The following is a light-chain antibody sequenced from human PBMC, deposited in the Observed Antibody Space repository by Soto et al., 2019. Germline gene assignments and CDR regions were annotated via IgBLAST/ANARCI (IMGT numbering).Light chain of an antibody. CDR1: LNVNSY. V-gene: IGKV3-11*01. Sequence: VFTHSPATLSLSPLEISTLSCRSSLNVNSYLAWYQQKPGQAPRLLIYDASNRAAGIPARFSGSGSGTDFTLTISSLEPEDFAIYYCQPRPYWPPITFGQGTRLANK. J-gene: IGKJ5*01. CDR2: DAS. CDR3: QPRPYWPPIT.